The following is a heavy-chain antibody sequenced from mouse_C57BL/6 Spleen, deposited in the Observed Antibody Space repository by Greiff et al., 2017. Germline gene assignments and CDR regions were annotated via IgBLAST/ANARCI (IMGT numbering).Heavy chain of an antibody. D-gene: IGHD3-3*01. CDR1: GYTFTSYW. V-gene: IGHV1-69*01. CDR2: IDPSDSYT. J-gene: IGHJ2*01. CDR3: SSRGLPYFDY. Sequence: QVQLQQPGAELVMPGASVKLSCKASGYTFTSYWMHWVKQRPGQGLEWIGEIDPSDSYTNYNQKFKGKSTLTVDKSYSPAYIQLRSLTSEDSAVYNCSSRGLPYFDYWGQGTPLTVSS.